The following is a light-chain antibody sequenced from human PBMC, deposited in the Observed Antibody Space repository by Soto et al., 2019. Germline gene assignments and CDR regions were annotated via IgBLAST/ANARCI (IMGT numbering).Light chain of an antibody. CDR2: GAS. CDR3: QQRSNWPVT. CDR1: QSVSSN. V-gene: IGKV3-15*01. J-gene: IGKJ4*01. Sequence: EIVLRMSLSTLSVSPRERATLSCRASQSVSSNLAWYQQKPGQAPRLLIYGASTRATGIPARFSGSGSGTEFTLSITNLEAEDFALYYCQQRSNWPVTVGGGTKVDI.